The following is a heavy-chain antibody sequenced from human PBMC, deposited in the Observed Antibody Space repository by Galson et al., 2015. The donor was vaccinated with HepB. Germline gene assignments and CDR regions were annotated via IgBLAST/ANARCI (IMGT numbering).Heavy chain of an antibody. CDR1: GYTFTSYY. J-gene: IGHJ3*02. Sequence: SVKVSCKASGYTFTSYYMHWVRQAPGQGLEWMGIINPSGGSTSYAQKFQGRVTMTRDTSTSTVYMELSSLRSEDTAVYYCARDPGESSIVVVPATRDEAFDIWGQGTMVTVSS. D-gene: IGHD2-2*01. CDR3: ARDPGESSIVVVPATRDEAFDI. V-gene: IGHV1-46*01. CDR2: INPSGGST.